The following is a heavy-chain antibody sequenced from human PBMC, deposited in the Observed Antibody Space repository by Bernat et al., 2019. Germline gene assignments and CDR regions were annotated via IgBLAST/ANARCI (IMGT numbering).Heavy chain of an antibody. CDR3: ARHRVMAVAGGMDV. D-gene: IGHD6-19*01. V-gene: IGHV4-39*01. J-gene: IGHJ6*02. CDR1: GGSISISGYF. Sequence: QLQLHESGPGLVKPSETLSLTCSVSGGSISISGYFWGWIRQSPAKGLEWIGSIYHGGSTYYNPSSKSRAMISVDTSNNQFSLKLSSVTAADTALYTCARHRVMAVAGGMDVWGPGTTVNVSS. CDR2: IYHGGST.